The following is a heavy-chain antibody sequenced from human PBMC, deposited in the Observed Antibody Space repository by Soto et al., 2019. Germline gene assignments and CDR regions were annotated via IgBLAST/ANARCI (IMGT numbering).Heavy chain of an antibody. J-gene: IGHJ4*02. Sequence: QVQLVQSGAEVKKPGATVKVSCKASGYTFTSYGISWVRQAPGQGLDWMGWISAYNGYKSDTQKLQGRVTMTTDTSTTTANMELSSLRYDETAVYYSVRSSRGWHSYYWGQGTLVTASS. CDR2: ISAYNGYK. V-gene: IGHV1-18*01. D-gene: IGHD6-19*01. CDR1: GYTFTSYG. CDR3: VRSSRGWHSYY.